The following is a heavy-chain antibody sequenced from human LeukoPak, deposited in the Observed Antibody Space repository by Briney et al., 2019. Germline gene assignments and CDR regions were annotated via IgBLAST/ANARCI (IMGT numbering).Heavy chain of an antibody. CDR1: GYTFTSYD. CDR3: ARDPRTITVAGIGVFDI. J-gene: IGHJ3*02. CDR2: INPSGAKT. V-gene: IGHV1-46*01. D-gene: IGHD6-19*01. Sequence: ASVKVSCKASGYTFTSYDINWVRQATGQGLEWMGVINPSGAKTNYAQKFQGRVTMTRDMSTSTLYMELSSLRSEDTAVYYCARDPRTITVAGIGVFDIWGQGTMVTVSS.